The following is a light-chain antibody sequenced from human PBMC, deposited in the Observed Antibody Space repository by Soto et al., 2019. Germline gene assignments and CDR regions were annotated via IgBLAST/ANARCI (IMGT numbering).Light chain of an antibody. CDR2: EVT. J-gene: IGLJ1*01. CDR1: SSDVGGYNY. CDR3: SSNTFSTTYV. Sequence: QSALTQPPSASGSPGQSVTISCAGTSSDVGGYNYVSWYQQHPGKAPKLMIFEVTNRPSGVSNRFSGSKSGNTASLTISGLQAEDEADYYCSSNTFSTTYVFGTGTKVTVL. V-gene: IGLV2-14*01.